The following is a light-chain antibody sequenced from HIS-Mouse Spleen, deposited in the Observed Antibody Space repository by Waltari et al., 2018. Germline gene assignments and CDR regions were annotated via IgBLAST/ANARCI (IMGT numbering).Light chain of an antibody. J-gene: IGKJ1*01. V-gene: IGKV3-20*01. Sequence: EIVLTQSPGTLSLSPGERATLSCRASQSVSSSYLAWSQQKPGQAPRLLLSGASSRATGIPDRFSGSWSGTDFTLTISRLEPEDFAVYYCQQYGSSPWTFGQGTKVEIK. CDR3: QQYGSSPWT. CDR2: GAS. CDR1: QSVSSSY.